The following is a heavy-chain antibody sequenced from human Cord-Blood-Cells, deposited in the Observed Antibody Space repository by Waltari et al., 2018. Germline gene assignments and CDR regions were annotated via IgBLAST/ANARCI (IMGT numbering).Heavy chain of an antibody. Sequence: QITLKESGPTLVKPTQTLTLTCTFSGFSLSTSGVGMGWIRHPPGNALQWLALIYWNDDKRYSPSLKSRHTIPKDTSKNQVALTMTNMDPVDTATYYCAHRRSYYGSGSYYNSYYYFDYWGQGTLVTVSS. J-gene: IGHJ4*02. CDR1: GFSLSTSGVG. V-gene: IGHV2-5*01. D-gene: IGHD3-10*01. CDR3: AHRRSYYGSGSYYNSYYYFDY. CDR2: IYWNDDK.